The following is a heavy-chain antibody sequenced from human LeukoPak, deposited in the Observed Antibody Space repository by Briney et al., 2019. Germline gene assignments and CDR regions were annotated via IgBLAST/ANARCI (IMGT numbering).Heavy chain of an antibody. Sequence: ASVKVSCKASGYTFTSYGIAWVRQAPGQGLQWMGWISANNGDTSYSQKRQGRVTMTTDTSTNTAYMELRSLTSDDTAVYYCARDPPGLTLGSPGDYWGQGTLVIVSS. V-gene: IGHV1-18*01. J-gene: IGHJ4*02. CDR2: ISANNGDT. D-gene: IGHD3-16*01. CDR1: GYTFTSYG. CDR3: ARDPPGLTLGSPGDY.